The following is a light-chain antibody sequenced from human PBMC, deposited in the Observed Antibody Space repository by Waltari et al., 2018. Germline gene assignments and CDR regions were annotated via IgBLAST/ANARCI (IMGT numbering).Light chain of an antibody. CDR3: QHSHT. CDR2: LAS. Sequence: DIQMTQSPSSLSASVGDRVTITCRASQSINKYLNWYQHKPGKAPKLLIYLASSLQGAVPSRFSGSGSGTDFTLTISDLQPEDFATYYCQHSHTFGQGTKLEIK. V-gene: IGKV1-39*01. J-gene: IGKJ2*01. CDR1: QSINKY.